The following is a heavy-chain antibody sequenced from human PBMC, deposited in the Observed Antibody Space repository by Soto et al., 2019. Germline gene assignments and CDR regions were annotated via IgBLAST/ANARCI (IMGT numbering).Heavy chain of an antibody. CDR1: GYTFTSYG. J-gene: IGHJ5*02. V-gene: IGHV1-3*01. D-gene: IGHD6-13*01. CDR3: VRRNVSATGIDWFHP. CDR2: INAANGDT. Sequence: ASVKVSCKASGYTFTSYGIHWVRQAPGQRLEWMGWINAANGDTKYSPKFQGRVTITRDTSASTAYMELSSLRSEDTAVYYCVRRNVSATGIDWFHPWGQGTLVTVSS.